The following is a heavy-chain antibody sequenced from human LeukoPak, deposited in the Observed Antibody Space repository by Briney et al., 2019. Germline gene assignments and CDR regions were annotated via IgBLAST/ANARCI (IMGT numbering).Heavy chain of an antibody. V-gene: IGHV1-2*04. J-gene: IGHJ4*02. D-gene: IGHD6-19*01. Sequence: ASVKVSCKASGYTFTGYYMHWVRQAPGQGLEWMGWINPNSGGTNYAQKFQGWVTMTRDTSISTAYMELSRLRSDDTAVYYCARGRSSGWQALGYWGQGTLVTVSS. CDR3: ARGRSSGWQALGY. CDR1: GYTFTGYY. CDR2: INPNSGGT.